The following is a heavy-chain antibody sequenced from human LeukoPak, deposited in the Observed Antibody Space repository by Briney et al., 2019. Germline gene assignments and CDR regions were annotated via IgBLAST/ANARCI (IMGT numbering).Heavy chain of an antibody. CDR3: ARAALFPYGEYDGGLGL. CDR1: GFTFSSYS. Sequence: GGSLRLSRAASGFTFSSYSMNWVRQAPGKGLEWGSSISSSRSYIYYAESEKGRFTISRDNAKNSLYLQMNSLRAEDTAVYYCARAALFPYGEYDGGLGLWGQGTMVTVSS. D-gene: IGHD4-17*01. V-gene: IGHV3-21*01. CDR2: ISSSRSYI. J-gene: IGHJ3*01.